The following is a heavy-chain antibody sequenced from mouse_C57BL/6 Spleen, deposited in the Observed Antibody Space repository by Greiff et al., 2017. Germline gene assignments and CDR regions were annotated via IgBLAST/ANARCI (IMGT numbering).Heavy chain of an antibody. CDR3: AREGVTTEQWYFDV. CDR2: IYPGSGST. CDR1: GYTFTSYW. V-gene: IGHV1-55*01. Sequence: VQLQQPGAELVKPGASVKMSCKASGYTFTSYWITWVKQRPGQGLEWIGDIYPGSGSTNYNEKFKSKATLTVDTSSSTAYMQLSSLTSEGSAVYYGAREGVTTEQWYFDVWGTGTTVTVSS. D-gene: IGHD2-2*01. J-gene: IGHJ1*03.